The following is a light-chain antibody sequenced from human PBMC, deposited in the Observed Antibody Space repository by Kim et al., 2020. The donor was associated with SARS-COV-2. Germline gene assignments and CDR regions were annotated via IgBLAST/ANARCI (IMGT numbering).Light chain of an antibody. J-gene: IGLJ2*01. Sequence: LGQTVSIPCQEDSLRSYYATWYQQKPGQAPILVIYGKNNRPSGIPDRFSGSSSGNTASLTITGTQAGDEADYYCNSRDSNDNVVFGGGTQLTVL. CDR3: NSRDSNDNVV. V-gene: IGLV3-19*01. CDR1: SLRSYY. CDR2: GKN.